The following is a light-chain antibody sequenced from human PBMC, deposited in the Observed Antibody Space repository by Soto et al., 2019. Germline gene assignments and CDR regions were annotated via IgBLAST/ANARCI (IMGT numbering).Light chain of an antibody. V-gene: IGKV1-39*01. Sequence: DIQMTQSPSSLSASVGDRVTITCRASENIRTYLNWYQQKPGKAPKLLIYAASTLQSGIPSRFSGSGSGTDFMFTISSLQPEDFAAYFCQQSYNSPPTFGQGTKVEI. CDR3: QQSYNSPPT. CDR1: ENIRTY. J-gene: IGKJ1*01. CDR2: AAS.